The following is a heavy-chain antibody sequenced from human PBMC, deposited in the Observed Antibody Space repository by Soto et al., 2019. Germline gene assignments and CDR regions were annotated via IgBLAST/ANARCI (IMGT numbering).Heavy chain of an antibody. Sequence: QVQLQESGPGLVKPSGTLSLSCAVSGGSIISSHWWTWVRQPPGKGLEWIGEIYHSGSTNYNPSLKGRVTISVDTARNQFSLNLSSVTAADPAVYYWASSGGGEDYWGQGILVTVSS. CDR2: IYHSGST. CDR1: GGSIISSHW. J-gene: IGHJ4*02. D-gene: IGHD3-16*01. CDR3: ASSGGGEDY. V-gene: IGHV4-4*02.